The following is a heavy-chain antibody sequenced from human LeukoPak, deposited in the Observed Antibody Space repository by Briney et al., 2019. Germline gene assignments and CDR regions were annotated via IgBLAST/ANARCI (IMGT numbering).Heavy chain of an antibody. Sequence: SETLSLTCTVSGGSINTYYWSWIRQPPGKGLEWIGYIYYSGSTNYNPSLKSRVTISVDTSKNQFSLKLNSVTAADTAVYYCARLGSGWLNYWGQGALVTVSS. J-gene: IGHJ4*02. CDR3: ARLGSGWLNY. D-gene: IGHD6-19*01. V-gene: IGHV4-59*01. CDR1: GGSINTYY. CDR2: IYYSGST.